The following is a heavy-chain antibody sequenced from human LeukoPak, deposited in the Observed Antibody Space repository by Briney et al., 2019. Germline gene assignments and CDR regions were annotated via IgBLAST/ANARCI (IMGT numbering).Heavy chain of an antibody. CDR1: GYTFTSHG. V-gene: IGHV1-18*01. Sequence: GASVKVSCKASGYTFTSHGINWVRQAPGQGLEYMGWISAYNGNTNCAQKFQDRVTMTTDTSTSTAYMELRSLRFDDTAVYYCAKDGAVAGTWFDSWGQGTLVTVS. D-gene: IGHD6-19*01. CDR3: AKDGAVAGTWFDS. CDR2: ISAYNGNT. J-gene: IGHJ5*01.